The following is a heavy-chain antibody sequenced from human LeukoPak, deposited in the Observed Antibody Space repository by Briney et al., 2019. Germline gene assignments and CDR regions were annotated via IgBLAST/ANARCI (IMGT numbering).Heavy chain of an antibody. CDR2: IETKRGGETT. CDR1: GFSFSDAW. J-gene: IGHJ4*02. CDR3: RKDAHTSND. Sequence: GGSLRLSCTGSGFSFSDAWMSWVRQVPGKGLEWVGRIETKRGGETTLYGAPVKGRFTISRDDSTNTMYLQMSSLKHDDTGFYYCRKDAHTSNDWGQGTLVTVSS. V-gene: IGHV3-15*04. D-gene: IGHD1-14*01.